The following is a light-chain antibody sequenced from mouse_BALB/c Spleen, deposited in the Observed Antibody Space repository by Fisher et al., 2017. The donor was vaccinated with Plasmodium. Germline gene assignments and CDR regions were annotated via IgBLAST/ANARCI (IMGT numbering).Light chain of an antibody. CDR3: QQYYNYRT. CDR2: WAS. V-gene: IGKV8-30*01. J-gene: IGKJ1*01. CDR1: QSLLYSRNQKNY. Sequence: DIVLTQSPSSLAVSVGEKVTMSCKSSQSLLYSRNQKNYLAWFQQKPGQSPKLLIYWASTRESGVPDRFTGSGSGTVFTLTISSVKAEDLAVYYCQQYYNYRTFGGGTKLEIK.